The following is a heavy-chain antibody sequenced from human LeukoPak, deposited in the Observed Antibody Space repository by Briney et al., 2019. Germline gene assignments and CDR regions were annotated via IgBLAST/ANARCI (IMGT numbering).Heavy chain of an antibody. D-gene: IGHD3-10*01. CDR3: ARVLRGYFDY. J-gene: IGHJ4*02. CDR1: GDSVSSNSAA. V-gene: IGHV6-1*01. Sequence: SQTLSLTCAISGDSVSSNSAAWNWIGQSPSRGLEWLGRTYYSSKWYNGYAVSVNSRIIINPDTSKNQFSLQLNSVTPEDTAVYYCARVLRGYFDYWGQGTLVTVSS. CDR2: TYYSSKWYN.